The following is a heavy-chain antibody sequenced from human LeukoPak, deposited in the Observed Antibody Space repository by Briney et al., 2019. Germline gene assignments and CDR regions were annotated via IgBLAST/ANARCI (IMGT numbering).Heavy chain of an antibody. J-gene: IGHJ4*02. Sequence: SGTLSLTCAVYGGSFSGYYWSWIRQPPGKGLEWIGEINHSGSTNYNPSLKSRVTISVDTSKNQFSLKLSSVTAADTAVYYCAATMVQGVMEFDYWGQGTLVTVSS. D-gene: IGHD3-10*01. V-gene: IGHV4-34*01. CDR2: INHSGST. CDR3: AATMVQGVMEFDY. CDR1: GGSFSGYY.